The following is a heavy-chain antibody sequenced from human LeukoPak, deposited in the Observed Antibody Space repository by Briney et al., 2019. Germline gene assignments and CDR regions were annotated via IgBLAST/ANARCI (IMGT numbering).Heavy chain of an antibody. CDR3: ARAYGWHYK. CDR1: GFTFSSSW. V-gene: IGHV3-7*01. CDR2: IKSDGSET. Sequence: TGGSLRLSCAASGFTFSSSWMSWVRQAPGKGLEWVANIKSDGSETNYVASVKGRFIVSRDNAKKSLYLQMNSLRAEDTAVYYCARAYGWHYKWGQGSLVTVSS. J-gene: IGHJ4*02. D-gene: IGHD3-10*01.